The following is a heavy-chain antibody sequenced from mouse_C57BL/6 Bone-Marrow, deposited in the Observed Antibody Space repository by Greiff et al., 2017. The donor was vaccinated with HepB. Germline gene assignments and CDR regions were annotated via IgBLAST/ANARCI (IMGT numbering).Heavy chain of an antibody. D-gene: IGHD1-1*01. V-gene: IGHV1-64*01. CDR3: ARSVRYGFAY. CDR2: IHPNSGST. Sequence: QVQLQQSGAELVKPGASVKLSCKASGYTFTSYWMHWVKQRPGQGLEWIGMIHPNSGSTNYNEKFKSKATLTVDKSSSTAYMQLSSLTSEDSAVYYCARSVRYGFAYWGQGTLVTVSA. J-gene: IGHJ3*01. CDR1: GYTFTSYW.